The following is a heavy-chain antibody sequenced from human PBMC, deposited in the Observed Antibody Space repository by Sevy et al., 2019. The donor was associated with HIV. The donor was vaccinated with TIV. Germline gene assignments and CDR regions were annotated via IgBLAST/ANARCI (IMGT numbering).Heavy chain of an antibody. D-gene: IGHD4-17*01. CDR3: ARDREFYDHGEYGPTSAPDL. J-gene: IGHJ5*02. V-gene: IGHV3-33*08. CDR2: MWFDGSNK. CDR1: GFPFTNHG. Sequence: GGSLRLSCEASGFPFTNHGVHWARQAPGKGLAWVALMWFDGSNKYYADSVKGRFTVSRDDSKNTLYLQMNSLRADDTAIDYCARDREFYDHGEYGPTSAPDLWGQGTLVTVSS.